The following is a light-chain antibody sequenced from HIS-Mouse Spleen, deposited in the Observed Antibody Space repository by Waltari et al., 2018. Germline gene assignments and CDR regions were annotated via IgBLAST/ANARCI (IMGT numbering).Light chain of an antibody. Sequence: SSELTQDPAVSVALGQTVRIRCQGYGLRSYSASWYQQTPGQAPVLVIYGKNNRPSGIPDRFSGSSSGNTASLTITGAQAEDEADYYCNSRDSSGNHVVFGGGTKLTVL. V-gene: IGLV3-19*01. CDR2: GKN. J-gene: IGLJ2*01. CDR1: GLRSYS. CDR3: NSRDSSGNHVV.